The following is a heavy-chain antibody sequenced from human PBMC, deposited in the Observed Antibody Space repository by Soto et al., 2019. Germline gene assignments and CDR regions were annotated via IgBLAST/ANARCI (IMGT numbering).Heavy chain of an antibody. CDR1: GYTFTDYW. J-gene: IGHJ6*01. V-gene: IGHV5-51*01. Sequence: GESLKISCKGSGYTFTDYWIGWVRQLPGKGLEWMGIIYPGDSDTRYSPSFQGHVTITVDKSTSTAYLQWNTLKASDTAMYYCERDISNLRYYYYALEVWGRGT. CDR3: ERDISNLRYYYYALEV. CDR2: IYPGDSDT. D-gene: IGHD3-3*01.